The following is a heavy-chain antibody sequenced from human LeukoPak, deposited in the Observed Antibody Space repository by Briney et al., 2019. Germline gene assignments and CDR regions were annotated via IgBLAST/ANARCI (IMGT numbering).Heavy chain of an antibody. CDR2: SYPGDCDT. J-gene: IGHJ1*01. CDR1: GYRFTSYW. CDR3: AKGLTTEYFQH. D-gene: IGHD6-19*01. Sequence: GASLQISSKGSGYRFTSYWIGCWRQMPGKNLVGWGISYPGDCDTRYSPSFQGQVTISADKSISPAYLQWSSLKASDTAVYYCAKGLTTEYFQHWGQGTLVTVSS. V-gene: IGHV5-51*01.